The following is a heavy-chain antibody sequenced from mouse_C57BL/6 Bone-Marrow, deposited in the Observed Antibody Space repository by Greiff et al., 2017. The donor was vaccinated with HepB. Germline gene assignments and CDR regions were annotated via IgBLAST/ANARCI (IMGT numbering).Heavy chain of an antibody. Sequence: QVQLKESGPELVKPGASVKISCKASGYAFSSSWMNWVKQRPGKGLEWIGRIYPGDGDTNYNGKFKGKATLTADKSSSTAYMQLSSLTSEDSAVYFCARSIYYDYDRGFAYWGQGTLVTVSA. J-gene: IGHJ3*01. CDR2: IYPGDGDT. CDR3: ARSIYYDYDRGFAY. V-gene: IGHV1-82*01. D-gene: IGHD2-4*01. CDR1: GYAFSSSW.